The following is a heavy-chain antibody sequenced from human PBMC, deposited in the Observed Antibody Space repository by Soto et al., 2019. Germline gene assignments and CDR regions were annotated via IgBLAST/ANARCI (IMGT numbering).Heavy chain of an antibody. CDR1: GFTFSSYA. D-gene: IGHD3-3*01. V-gene: IGHV3-23*01. CDR2: ISGSGGST. CDR3: AKGIYDFWSGYAYYYYYGMDV. J-gene: IGHJ6*02. Sequence: HPGGSLRLSCAASGFTFSSYAMSWVRQAPGKGLEWVSAISGSGGSTYYADSVKGRFTISRDNSKNTLYLQMNSLRAEDTAVYYCAKGIYDFWSGYAYYYYYGMDVWGQGTTVTVSS.